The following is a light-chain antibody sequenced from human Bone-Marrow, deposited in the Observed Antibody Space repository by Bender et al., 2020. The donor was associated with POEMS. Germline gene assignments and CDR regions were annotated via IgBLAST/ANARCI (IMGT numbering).Light chain of an antibody. CDR1: SSNIGAHA. CDR3: AVWDDSLSSQL. CDR2: SSH. V-gene: IGLV1-44*01. J-gene: IGLJ2*01. Sequence: QSVLTQPPSASGTPGQRVTISCSGGSSNIGAHAVNWYQHLPGTAPKLLIYSSHRRPSEVPDRFSGSRSGTSASLAISALQSEDEAVYFCAVWDDSLSSQLFGGGTRLTVL.